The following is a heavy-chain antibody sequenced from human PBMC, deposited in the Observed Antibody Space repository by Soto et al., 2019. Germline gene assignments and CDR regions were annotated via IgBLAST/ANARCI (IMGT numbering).Heavy chain of an antibody. CDR2: INPSGGST. Sequence: QVQLVQSGAEVKKPGASVKVSCKASGYTFTSYYMHWVRQAPGQGLEWMGIINPSGGSTSYAQKFQGTVTMTRDTSTSTVYMELSSLRSEDTAVYYCARVTSEYYYDSSGYSDYWGQGTLVTVSS. CDR3: ARVTSEYYYDSSGYSDY. V-gene: IGHV1-46*01. J-gene: IGHJ4*02. D-gene: IGHD3-22*01. CDR1: GYTFTSYY.